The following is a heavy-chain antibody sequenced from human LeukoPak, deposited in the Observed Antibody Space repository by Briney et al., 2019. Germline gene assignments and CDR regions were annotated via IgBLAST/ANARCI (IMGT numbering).Heavy chain of an antibody. CDR2: ISGSGGST. CDR1: GFTFSSYA. CDR3: AKLPVAALDAYYYYGMDV. Sequence: GGSLRLSCAASGFTFSSYAMSWVRQAPGKGLEWVSAISGSGGSTYYADSVKGRFTISGGNSKNTLYLQMNSLRAEDTAVYYCAKLPVAALDAYYYYGMDVWGQGTTVTVSS. J-gene: IGHJ6*02. V-gene: IGHV3-23*01. D-gene: IGHD6-19*01.